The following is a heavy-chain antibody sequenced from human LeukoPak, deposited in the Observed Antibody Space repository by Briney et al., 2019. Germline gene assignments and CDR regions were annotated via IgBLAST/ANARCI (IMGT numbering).Heavy chain of an antibody. D-gene: IGHD3-3*01. V-gene: IGHV4-39*07. J-gene: IGHJ3*02. Sequence: PSETLSLTCTVSGGSISSSSYYWGWIRQPPGKGLEWIGSIYYSGSTYYNPSLKSRVTISVDTSKNQFSLKLSSVTAGDTAVYYCARNSYYDFWSGLKYGFEIWGQGTMVNVFS. CDR1: GGSISSSSYY. CDR2: IYYSGST. CDR3: ARNSYYDFWSGLKYGFEI.